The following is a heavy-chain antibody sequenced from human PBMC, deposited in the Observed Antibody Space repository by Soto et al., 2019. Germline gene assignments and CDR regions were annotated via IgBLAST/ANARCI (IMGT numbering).Heavy chain of an antibody. CDR2: ISYDGSNK. CDR1: GFTFSSYA. Sequence: GGSLRLSCAASGFTFSSYAMHWVRQAPGKGLEWVAVISYDGSNKYYADSVKGRFTISRDNSKNTLYLQMNSLRAEDTAVYYCARVPQDLKGGTLYYYGMDVWGQGTTVTVSS. D-gene: IGHD2-15*01. J-gene: IGHJ6*02. V-gene: IGHV3-30-3*01. CDR3: ARVPQDLKGGTLYYYGMDV.